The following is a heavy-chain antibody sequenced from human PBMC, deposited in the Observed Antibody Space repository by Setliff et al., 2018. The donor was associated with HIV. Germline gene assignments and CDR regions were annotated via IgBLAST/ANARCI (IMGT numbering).Heavy chain of an antibody. J-gene: IGHJ3*02. CDR2: LYSNGIT. D-gene: IGHD3-22*01. V-gene: IGHV4-4*09. Sequence: SETMSLTCTVSGGSIGADYRSWIRQPPGKGLEWIGYLYSNGITRYNPPLKSRVTISLDTSKIEFSLTLKSVTAADTAIYYCARRGDYYYDSSGAGGAFDIWGQGTMVTVSS. CDR1: GGSIGADY. CDR3: ARRGDYYYDSSGAGGAFDI.